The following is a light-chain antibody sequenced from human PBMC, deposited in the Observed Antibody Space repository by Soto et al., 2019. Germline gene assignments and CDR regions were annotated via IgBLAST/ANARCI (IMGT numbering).Light chain of an antibody. CDR3: QQSYSTPPT. CDR2: AAS. V-gene: IGKV1-39*01. CDR1: QSISSY. J-gene: IGKJ2*01. Sequence: DIQMTQSPSSLSASVGDGVTITCRASQSISSYLNWCQQKPGKAPKLLIYAASNLQSGVPSRFSGSGSGTDFTLTISSLQPEDFATYYCQQSYSTPPTFGQGTKLEIK.